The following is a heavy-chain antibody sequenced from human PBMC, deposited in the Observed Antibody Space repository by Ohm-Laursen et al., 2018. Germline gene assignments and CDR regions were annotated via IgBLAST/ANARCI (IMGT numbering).Heavy chain of an antibody. D-gene: IGHD3-22*01. CDR3: ARGLKYYYDSSGQTSPWYFDL. CDR1: GFTFSSYS. CDR2: ISSSSSTI. Sequence: GTLSLTCAASGFTFSSYSMNWVRQAPGKGLEWVSYISSSSSTIYYADSVKGRFTISRDNAKNSLYLQMNSLRAEDTAVYYCARGLKYYYDSSGQTSPWYFDLWGRGTLVTVSS. V-gene: IGHV3-48*01. J-gene: IGHJ2*01.